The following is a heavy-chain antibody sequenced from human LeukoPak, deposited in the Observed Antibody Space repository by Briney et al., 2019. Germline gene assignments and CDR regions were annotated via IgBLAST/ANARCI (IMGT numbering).Heavy chain of an antibody. V-gene: IGHV5-51*01. CDR2: IYPGDSDT. CDR3: ARQRIANGQTYFDY. CDR1: GYSFTSYW. Sequence: GESLKISCQGSGYSFTSYWIGWVRQLPGKGLEWMGIIYPGDSDTRYSPSFQGQVTISADKSISTAYLQWSSLKASDTAMYYCARQRIANGQTYFDYWGQGTLVTVSS. D-gene: IGHD6-13*01. J-gene: IGHJ4*02.